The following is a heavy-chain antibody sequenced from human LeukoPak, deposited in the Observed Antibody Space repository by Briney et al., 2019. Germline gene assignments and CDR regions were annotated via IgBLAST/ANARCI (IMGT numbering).Heavy chain of an antibody. V-gene: IGHV3-23*01. D-gene: IGHD5-12*01. CDR3: AKDRGPYSCYDSFFDF. Sequence: GGSLRLSCAASGFIFSSYTMSWVRQAPGKGLEWVSGISGSGGSTYYADSVKGRFTISRDNSKNTLYLQMNSLRAEDTAVYYCAKDRGPYSCYDSFFDFWGQGTLVTVSS. CDR1: GFIFSSYT. CDR2: ISGSGGST. J-gene: IGHJ4*02.